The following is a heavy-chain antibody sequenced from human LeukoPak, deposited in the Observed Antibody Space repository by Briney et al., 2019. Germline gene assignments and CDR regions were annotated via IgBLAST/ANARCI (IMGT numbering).Heavy chain of an antibody. CDR2: IYTSGHIYTSGRT. CDR3: ARQSGLGYSYGSHFDY. J-gene: IGHJ4*02. Sequence: SETLSLTCTVSGGSISNANYYWNWIRQPAGKGLEWIGRIYTSGHIYTSGRTDYNPSLKSRVTISVDTSKNQFSLKLSSVTAADTAVYYCARQSGLGYSYGSHFDYWGQGNLVTVSS. D-gene: IGHD5-18*01. CDR1: GGSISNANYY. V-gene: IGHV4-61*02.